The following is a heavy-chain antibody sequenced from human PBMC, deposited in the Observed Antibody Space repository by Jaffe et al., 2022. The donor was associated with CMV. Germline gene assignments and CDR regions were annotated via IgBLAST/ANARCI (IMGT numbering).Heavy chain of an antibody. D-gene: IGHD3-9*01. CDR1: GYTFTSYG. Sequence: QVQLVQSGAEVKKPGASVKVSCKASGYTFTSYGISWVRQAPGQGLEWMGWISAYNGNTNYAQKLQGRVTMTTDTSTSTAYMELRSLRSDDTAVYYCARDEYLDPPYYYYGMDVWGQGTTVTVSS. CDR3: ARDEYLDPPYYYYGMDV. J-gene: IGHJ6*02. V-gene: IGHV1-18*01. CDR2: ISAYNGNT.